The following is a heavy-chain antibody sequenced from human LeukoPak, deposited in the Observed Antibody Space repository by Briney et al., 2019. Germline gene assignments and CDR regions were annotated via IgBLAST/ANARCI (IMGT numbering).Heavy chain of an antibody. Sequence: GGSLRLSCAASGFSFSNYEMNWVRQAPGKGLEWVSVIYNVGNTHYADSVKGRFTISRDISKNTIYLQMNSLRAEDTAMYFCARSSRYYYDGSGYYPGPPDHWGQGTLVTVSS. V-gene: IGHV3-53*01. J-gene: IGHJ5*02. CDR2: IYNVGNT. CDR1: GFSFSNYE. D-gene: IGHD3-22*01. CDR3: ARSSRYYYDGSGYYPGPPDH.